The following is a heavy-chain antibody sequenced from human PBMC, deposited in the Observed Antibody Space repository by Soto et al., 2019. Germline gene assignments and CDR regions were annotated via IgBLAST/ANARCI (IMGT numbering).Heavy chain of an antibody. J-gene: IGHJ6*02. D-gene: IGHD5-12*01. CDR3: ARLQGWLQLDGMDV. Sequence: ASVKVSCKVSGYTFTDLSVHWVRQAPGKGLEWMGGFDPEEDETIYAQKFKGRVAMTEDTSTDTAYMELSSLRSEDTAMYYCARLQGWLQLDGMDVWGQGTTVTVSS. CDR2: FDPEEDET. CDR1: GYTFTDLS. V-gene: IGHV1-24*01.